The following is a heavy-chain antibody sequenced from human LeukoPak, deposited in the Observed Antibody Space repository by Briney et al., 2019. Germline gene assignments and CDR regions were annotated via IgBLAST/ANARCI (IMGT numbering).Heavy chain of an antibody. Sequence: SGTLSLTCTVSGGSISSHYWSWIRQPPGKGLEWIGYIYYSGSTNYNPSLKSRVTISVDTSKNQFSLKLSSVTAADTAVYYCARVWAPHASSGYYYRPMVYYMDVWGQGTPVTVSS. CDR3: ARVWAPHASSGYYYRPMVYYMDV. CDR1: GGSISSHY. CDR2: IYYSGST. D-gene: IGHD3-22*01. J-gene: IGHJ6*03. V-gene: IGHV4-59*11.